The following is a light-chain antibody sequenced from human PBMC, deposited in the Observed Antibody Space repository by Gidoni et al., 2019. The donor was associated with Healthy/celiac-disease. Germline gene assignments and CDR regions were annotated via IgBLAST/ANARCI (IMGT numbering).Light chain of an antibody. Sequence: DIVLTQSPATLSLSPGERATLSCRASQSVSSYLAWYQQKPGQAPRLLIDDASNRATGSPARFIGSGSGTDFTLTISSLEPEDFAVYYCHQRSNWPRYTFGQGTKLEIK. V-gene: IGKV3-11*01. J-gene: IGKJ2*01. CDR1: QSVSSY. CDR2: DAS. CDR3: HQRSNWPRYT.